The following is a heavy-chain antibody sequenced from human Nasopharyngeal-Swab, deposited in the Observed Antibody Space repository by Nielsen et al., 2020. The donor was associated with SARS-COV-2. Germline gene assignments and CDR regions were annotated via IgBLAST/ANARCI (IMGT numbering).Heavy chain of an antibody. D-gene: IGHD3-10*01. Sequence: GESLKISCAASGFTFSSYAMSLVRQAPGKGLEWVSAISGSGGSTYYADSVKGRFTISRDDSKNTLYLQMNSLRAEDTAVYYCAKDRRADGYYYGSGSLDYWGQGTLVTVSS. CDR1: GFTFSSYA. V-gene: IGHV3-23*01. J-gene: IGHJ4*02. CDR3: AKDRRADGYYYGSGSLDY. CDR2: ISGSGGST.